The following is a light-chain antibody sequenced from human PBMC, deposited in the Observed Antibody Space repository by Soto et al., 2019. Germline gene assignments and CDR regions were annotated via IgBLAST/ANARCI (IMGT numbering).Light chain of an antibody. CDR2: EVS. Sequence: QSVLTQPASVSGSHGQSITISCTGTSSDVGGYNYVSWYQQHPGKAPKLIIYEVSHRPSGVSNRFSGSKSGNTASLTISGLQAEDEADYYCSSYTSSSTRVFGTGTKLTVL. V-gene: IGLV2-14*01. CDR3: SSYTSSSTRV. CDR1: SSDVGGYNY. J-gene: IGLJ1*01.